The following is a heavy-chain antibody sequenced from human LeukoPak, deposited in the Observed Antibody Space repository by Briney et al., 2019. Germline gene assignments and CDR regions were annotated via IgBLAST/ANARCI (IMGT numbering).Heavy chain of an antibody. CDR3: ARDSRLARWLRMFFDY. V-gene: IGHV3-11*04. CDR2: ISSIGSTI. D-gene: IGHD5-12*01. Sequence: KAGGSLRLSCAASGFTFSDYYMSWLRQAPGKGLEWVSYISSIGSTIYYADSVKGRFTISRDNAKNSLYLQMNSLTAEDTAVYYCARDSRLARWLRMFFDYWGQGTLVTVSS. J-gene: IGHJ4*02. CDR1: GFTFSDYY.